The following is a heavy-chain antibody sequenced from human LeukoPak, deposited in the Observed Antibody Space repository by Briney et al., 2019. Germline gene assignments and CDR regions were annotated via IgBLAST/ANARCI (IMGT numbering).Heavy chain of an antibody. J-gene: IGHJ1*01. CDR2: LYYSGST. CDR1: GGSISSRSYY. D-gene: IGHD3-22*01. Sequence: SETLSLTCTVSGGSISSRSYYWGWIRQPPGKGLEWIGSLYYSGSTYYNPSLKSRVTISVDTSKNQFSLKLSSVTAADTAVYYCARVVQSTDSSGFYLPEYFQHWGQGTLVTVSS. CDR3: ARVVQSTDSSGFYLPEYFQH. V-gene: IGHV4-39*07.